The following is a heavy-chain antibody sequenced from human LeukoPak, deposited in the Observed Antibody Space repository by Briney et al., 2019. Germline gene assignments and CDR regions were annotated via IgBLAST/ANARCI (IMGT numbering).Heavy chain of an antibody. CDR3: ARDRRGLRTADY. CDR2: IYYSGST. Sequence: SETLSLTCTVSGGSISSYYWSWIRQPPGKGLEWIGSIYYSGSTYYNPSLKSRVTISVDTSKNQFSLKLSSVTAADTAVYYCARDRRGLRTADYWGQGTLVTVSS. V-gene: IGHV4-59*12. CDR1: GGSISSYY. D-gene: IGHD5-12*01. J-gene: IGHJ4*02.